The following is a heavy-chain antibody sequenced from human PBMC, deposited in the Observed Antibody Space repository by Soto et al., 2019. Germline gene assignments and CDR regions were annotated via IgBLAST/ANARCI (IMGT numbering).Heavy chain of an antibody. V-gene: IGHV3-33*01. Sequence: QVQLVESGGGVVQPGRSLRLSCAASGFTFSSYGMHWVRQAPGKGLEWVAVIWYDGSNKYYADSVKGRFTISRDNSKNTLYLQMNSLRAEDTAVYYCASDHYSNYPPADMDVWGKGTTVTVSS. J-gene: IGHJ6*03. D-gene: IGHD4-4*01. CDR1: GFTFSSYG. CDR2: IWYDGSNK. CDR3: ASDHYSNYPPADMDV.